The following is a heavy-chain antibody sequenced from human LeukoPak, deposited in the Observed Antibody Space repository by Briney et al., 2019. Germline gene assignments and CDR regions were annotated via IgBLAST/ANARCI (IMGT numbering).Heavy chain of an antibody. J-gene: IGHJ5*02. V-gene: IGHV4-39*01. CDR2: IYYSGST. D-gene: IGHD6-19*01. CDR1: GGSFSGYY. CDR3: ASTLQGFPGIAVAGAPFDP. Sequence: SETLSLTCTVYGGSFSGYYWSWIRQPPGKGLEWIGSIYYSGSTYYNPSLKSRVTISVDTSKNQFSLKLSSVTAADTAVYYCASTLQGFPGIAVAGAPFDPWGQGTLVTVSS.